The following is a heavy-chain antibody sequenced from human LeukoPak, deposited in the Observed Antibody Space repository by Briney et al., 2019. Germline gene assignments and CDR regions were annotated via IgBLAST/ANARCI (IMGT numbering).Heavy chain of an antibody. J-gene: IGHJ4*02. D-gene: IGHD3-22*01. CDR3: ARVTHSSGMDWYYFDY. CDR2: ISAYNGNT. V-gene: IGHV1-18*01. Sequence: GASVKVSCKASGYTFTSYGISWVRQAPGQGLEWMGWISAYNGNTNYAQQLQGRVTMTTDTSTSTAYMELRSLRSDDTAVYYCARVTHSSGMDWYYFDYWGQGTLVTVSS. CDR1: GYTFTSYG.